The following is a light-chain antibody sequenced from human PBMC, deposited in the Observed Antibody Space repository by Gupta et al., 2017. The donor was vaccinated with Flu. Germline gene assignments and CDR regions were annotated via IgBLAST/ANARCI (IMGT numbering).Light chain of an antibody. CDR2: GNN. CDR1: ILTSYY. J-gene: IGLJ3*02. Sequence: SELTQDPSVSVALVPTARVTCHSNILTSYYASWYQQKPGQAPTLVIYGNNNRPSGIPDRFSGSTSGNTAAFTITGAQAGDEADYYCYSRERDNRGDIWVFGGGTKLTVL. V-gene: IGLV3-19*01. CDR3: YSRERDNRGDIWV.